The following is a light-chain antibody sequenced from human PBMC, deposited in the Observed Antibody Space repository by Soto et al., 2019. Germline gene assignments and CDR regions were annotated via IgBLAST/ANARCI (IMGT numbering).Light chain of an antibody. Sequence: EIVLTQSPGTLSLSPGERATLSCRASQSVSSSYLAWYQQKPGQAPRLLIYGASSRATGIPDRFSGSGSGTDFTLTISSLQPEDFATYYCQQLNSYLFTFGPGTKVDL. V-gene: IGKV3-20*01. CDR2: GAS. CDR1: QSVSSSY. CDR3: QQLNSYLFT. J-gene: IGKJ3*01.